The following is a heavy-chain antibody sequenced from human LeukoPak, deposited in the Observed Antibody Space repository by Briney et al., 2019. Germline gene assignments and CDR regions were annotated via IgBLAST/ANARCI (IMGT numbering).Heavy chain of an antibody. Sequence: QTGGSLRLSCAASGFTFSSYSMNWVRQAPGKGLEWVSYISSSSSTIYYADSVKGRFTISRDNAKNSLYLQMNSLRAEDTAVYYCARDGGYSSGWLIYTVWYFDLWGRGTPVTVSS. CDR2: ISSSSSTI. CDR3: ARDGGYSSGWLIYTVWYFDL. D-gene: IGHD6-19*01. J-gene: IGHJ2*01. V-gene: IGHV3-48*01. CDR1: GFTFSSYS.